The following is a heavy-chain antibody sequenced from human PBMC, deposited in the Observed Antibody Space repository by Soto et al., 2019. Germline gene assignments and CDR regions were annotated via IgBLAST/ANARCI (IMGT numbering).Heavy chain of an antibody. D-gene: IGHD3-9*01. CDR1: GYTFTHFY. V-gene: IGHV1-18*01. Sequence: QVHLEQSGAEVKKPGDSVKVSCKASGYTFTHFYITWVRQAPGQGLEWMGAIRPHNFNTKFAQKFQGRVTLTTDTSTNTAYMELRSLTSDDTAVYYCAREDGGYDILTGYYKAHHFDYWGQGVLVTVSS. J-gene: IGHJ4*02. CDR3: AREDGGYDILTGYYKAHHFDY. CDR2: IRPHNFNT.